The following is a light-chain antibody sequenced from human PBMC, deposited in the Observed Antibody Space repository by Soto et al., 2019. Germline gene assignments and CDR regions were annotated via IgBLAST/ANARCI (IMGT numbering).Light chain of an antibody. CDR2: GVN. CDR1: VSDVGGYDS. CDR3: CSYTTSTTYV. Sequence: QSALTQPASVSGSPGQSITISCTGTVSDVGGYDSVSWYQQHPGGAPKLIIYGVNNRPSGVSNRFSASKSADTASLTISGLQAEDEANYYCCSYTTSTTYVFGTGTKVTVL. J-gene: IGLJ1*01. V-gene: IGLV2-14*03.